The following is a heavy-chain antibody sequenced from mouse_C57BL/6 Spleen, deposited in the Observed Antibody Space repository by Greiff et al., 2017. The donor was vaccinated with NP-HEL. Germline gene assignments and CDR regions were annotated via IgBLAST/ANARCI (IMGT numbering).Heavy chain of an antibody. CDR2: IDPSDSYT. D-gene: IGHD4-1*02. J-gene: IGHJ3*01. V-gene: IGHV1-69*01. CDR1: GYTFTSYW. CDR3: APTGTGTPWFAY. Sequence: QVQLKQPGAELVMPGASVKLSCKASGYTFTSYWMHWVKQRPGQGLEWIGEIDPSDSYTNYNQKFKGKSTLTVDKSSSTAYMQLSSLTSEDSAVYYCAPTGTGTPWFAYWGQGTLVTVSA.